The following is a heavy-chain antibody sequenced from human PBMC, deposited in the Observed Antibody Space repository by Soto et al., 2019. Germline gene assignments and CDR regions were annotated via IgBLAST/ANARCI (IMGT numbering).Heavy chain of an antibody. CDR2: MSGDGKTI. J-gene: IGHJ5*02. Sequence: LRLSCAASGFTFSNYFMHWVRQVPGEGLVWVSRMSGDGKTISYADSVKGRFTISRDNAKNTLYLQMNSLRVEDTAVYYCARTYVPGIAGFDPWGQGTLVTVSS. D-gene: IGHD1-1*01. V-gene: IGHV3-74*01. CDR1: GFTFSNYF. CDR3: ARTYVPGIAGFDP.